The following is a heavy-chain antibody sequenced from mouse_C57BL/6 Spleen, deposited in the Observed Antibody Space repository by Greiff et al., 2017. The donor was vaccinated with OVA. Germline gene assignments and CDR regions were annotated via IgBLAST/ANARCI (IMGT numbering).Heavy chain of an antibody. D-gene: IGHD6-5*01. J-gene: IGHJ4*01. V-gene: IGHV1-64*01. CDR3: ARRAYKYYAMDY. CDR1: GYTFTSYW. CDR2: IHPNSGST. Sequence: QVQLKQPGAELVKPGASVKLSCKASGYTFTSYWMHWVKQRPGQGLEWIGMIHPNSGSTNYNEKFKSKATLTVDKSSSTAYMQLSSLTSEDSAVYYCARRAYKYYAMDYWGQGTSVTVSS.